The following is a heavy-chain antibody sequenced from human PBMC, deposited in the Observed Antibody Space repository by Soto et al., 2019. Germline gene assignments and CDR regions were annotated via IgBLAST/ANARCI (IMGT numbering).Heavy chain of an antibody. J-gene: IGHJ4*02. CDR1: GFTFSSYA. Sequence: GGSLRLSCAASGFTFSSYAMSWVRQAPGKGLEWVSAISGSGGSTYYADSVKGRFTISRDNSKNTLYLQMNSLRAEDTAVYYCAKDPERIMITFGGVRSVGFDYWGQGTLVTVSS. D-gene: IGHD3-16*01. V-gene: IGHV3-23*01. CDR2: ISGSGGST. CDR3: AKDPERIMITFGGVRSVGFDY.